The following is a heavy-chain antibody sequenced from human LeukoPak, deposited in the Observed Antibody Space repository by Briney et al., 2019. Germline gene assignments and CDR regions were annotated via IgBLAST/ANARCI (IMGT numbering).Heavy chain of an antibody. V-gene: IGHV1-18*01. D-gene: IGHD2-15*01. Sequence: ASVKVSCKASGGTFISYAISWVRQAPGQGLEWMGWISSYNGKTNYAQKFQGRVTMTTDTSTSTVYMELRSLKFDDTALYYCARVPARPTELDFWGQGILVTVSS. CDR2: ISSYNGKT. CDR1: GGTFISYA. J-gene: IGHJ4*02. CDR3: ARVPARPTELDF.